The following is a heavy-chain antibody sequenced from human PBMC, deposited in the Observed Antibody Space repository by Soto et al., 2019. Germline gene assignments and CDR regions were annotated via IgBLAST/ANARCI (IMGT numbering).Heavy chain of an antibody. CDR1: GFAFNVYS. V-gene: IGHV3-21*01. D-gene: IGHD1-1*01. CDR2: INTNSAYI. CDR3: ARGALSTVPPS. J-gene: IGHJ4*02. Sequence: VQLVESGGGLVNPGGSLRLSCAASGFAFNVYSMNWVRQAPGKGLEWVSSINTNSAYISYADSVKGRFTISRDNSRNSLYLQMQNLRAEGTAVYYWARGALSTVPPSWGQGTLVTVSA.